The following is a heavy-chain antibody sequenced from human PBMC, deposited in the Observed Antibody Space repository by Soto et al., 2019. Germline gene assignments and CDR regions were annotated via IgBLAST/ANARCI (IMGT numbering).Heavy chain of an antibody. V-gene: IGHV3-33*01. CDR3: ARAGGTTVTGLWHFDS. CDR2: IWYDGTQK. CDR1: GFTFNTYS. J-gene: IGHJ4*02. D-gene: IGHD4-17*01. Sequence: GGSLRLSCEASGFTFNTYSMHWVRLPPGKGLEWLAAIWYDGTQKYYADSVKGRFIISRDNSKKTLYLEMNSLRAEDTAVYYCARAGGTTVTGLWHFDSWGQGTLVTVSS.